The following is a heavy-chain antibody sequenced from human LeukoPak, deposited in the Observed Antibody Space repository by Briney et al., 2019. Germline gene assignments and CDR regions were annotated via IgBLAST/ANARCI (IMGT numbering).Heavy chain of an antibody. CDR3: ARPVAARPHDAFDI. V-gene: IGHV4-39*01. J-gene: IGHJ3*02. CDR1: GGSISSSSYY. Sequence: SETLSLTCTVSGGSISSSSYYWGWIRQPPGKGLEWIGSIYYSGSTYYNPSLKSRVTISVDTSKNQFSLKLSSVTAADTAVYYCARPVAARPHDAFDIWGQGTMVTVSS. D-gene: IGHD6-6*01. CDR2: IYYSGST.